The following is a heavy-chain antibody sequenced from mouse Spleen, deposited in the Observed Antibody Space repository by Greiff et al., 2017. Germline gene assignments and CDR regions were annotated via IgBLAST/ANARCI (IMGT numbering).Heavy chain of an antibody. J-gene: IGHJ3*01. D-gene: IGHD2-1*01. V-gene: IGHV5-6-2*01. CDR1: GFTFSSYA. CDR3: ARHEDGNPSWFAY. Sequence: EVKVVESGGGLVKPGGSLKLSCAASGFTFSSYAMSWVRQTPEKRLEWVAAINSNGGSTYYPDTVKDRFTISRDNAKNTLYLQMSSLRSEDTALYYCARHEDGNPSWFAYWGQGTLVTVSA. CDR2: INSNGGST.